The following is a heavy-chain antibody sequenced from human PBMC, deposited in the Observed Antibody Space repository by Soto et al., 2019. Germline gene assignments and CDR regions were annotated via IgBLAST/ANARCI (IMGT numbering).Heavy chain of an antibody. CDR3: AKGSSGWYDAFDI. J-gene: IGHJ3*02. CDR2: IKQDGSEK. D-gene: IGHD6-19*01. V-gene: IGHV3-7*03. CDR1: GFTFSSYW. Sequence: GGSLRLSCAASGFTFSSYWMSWVRQAPGKGLEWVANIKQDGSEKYYVDSVKGRFTISRDNAKNSLYLQMNSLRAEDTAVYYCAKGSSGWYDAFDIRGQGTMVTVSS.